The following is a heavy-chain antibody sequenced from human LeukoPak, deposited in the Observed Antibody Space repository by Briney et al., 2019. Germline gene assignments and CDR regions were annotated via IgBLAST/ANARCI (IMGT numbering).Heavy chain of an antibody. CDR2: FDPEDGET. Sequence: GASVKVSCKAYGYTFTSYGISWVRRAPGQGLEWMGGFDPEDGETIYAQKFQGRVTMTEDTSTDTAYMELSSLRSEDTAVYYCATDFLLFYRTDYWGQGTLVTVSS. CDR3: ATDFLLFYRTDY. D-gene: IGHD3-16*02. V-gene: IGHV1-24*01. J-gene: IGHJ4*02. CDR1: GYTFTSYG.